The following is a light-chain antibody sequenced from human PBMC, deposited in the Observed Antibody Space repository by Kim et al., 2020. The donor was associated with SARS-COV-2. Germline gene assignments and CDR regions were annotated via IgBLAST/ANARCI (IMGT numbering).Light chain of an antibody. Sequence: QSVLTQPPSASGTPGQRVTISCSGSTSNIGSNTVNWYQQLPGTAPKVLIYKNNQRPSGVPDRFSGSKSGTSASLAISGLQSEDEAEYYCSTWDDSLSSWLFGGGTQLTVL. CDR2: KNN. CDR1: TSNIGSNT. V-gene: IGLV1-44*01. CDR3: STWDDSLSSWL. J-gene: IGLJ3*02.